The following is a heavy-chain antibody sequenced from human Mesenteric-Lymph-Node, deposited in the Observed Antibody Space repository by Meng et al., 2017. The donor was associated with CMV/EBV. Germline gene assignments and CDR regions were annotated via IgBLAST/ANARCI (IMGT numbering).Heavy chain of an antibody. CDR3: VRGGALGTGDY. J-gene: IGHJ4*02. D-gene: IGHD3/OR15-3a*01. Sequence: GGSLRLSCAASGFIVSSNYMTWVRQAPGKGLVWVSRINNHGSGTTYADSVQGRFTISRDNAKNTLSLQMNSLRAEDTAMYYCVRGGALGTGDYWGQGTLVTVSS. CDR2: INNHGSGT. CDR1: GFIVSSNY. V-gene: IGHV3-74*01.